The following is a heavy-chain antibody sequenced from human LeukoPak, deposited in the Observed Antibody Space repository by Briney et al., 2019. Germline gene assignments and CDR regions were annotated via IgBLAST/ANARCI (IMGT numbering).Heavy chain of an antibody. CDR1: GFTFSSYG. CDR2: IRYDGSNK. Sequence: GGSLRLSCAASGFTFSSYGMHWVRQAPGKGLEWVAFIRYDGSNKYYADSVKGRFTISRDNSKNTLYLQTNSLRAEDTAVYYCAKDGSGYSSSWHTTYFDYWGQGTLVTVSS. V-gene: IGHV3-30*02. J-gene: IGHJ4*02. D-gene: IGHD6-13*01. CDR3: AKDGSGYSSSWHTTYFDY.